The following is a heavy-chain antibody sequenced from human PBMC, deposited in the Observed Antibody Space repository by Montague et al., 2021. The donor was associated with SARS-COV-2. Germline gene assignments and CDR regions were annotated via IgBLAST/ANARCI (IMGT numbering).Heavy chain of an antibody. CDR3: ARQAAGSYFYYGVDV. CDR1: GDSINTYY. CDR2: IFYTGST. J-gene: IGHJ6*02. D-gene: IGHD6-13*01. V-gene: IGHV4-59*12. Sequence: ETLSLTCTVSGDSINTYYWNWIRQPPGKGLEWLGSIFYTGSTNYNPSLKSRVTISLDTSKNQFFLKVTSVTAADTAVYYCARQAAGSYFYYGVDVWGQGTTGTVSS.